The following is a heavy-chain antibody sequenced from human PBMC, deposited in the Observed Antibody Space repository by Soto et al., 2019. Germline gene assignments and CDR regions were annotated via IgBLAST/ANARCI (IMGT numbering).Heavy chain of an antibody. Sequence: ASVKGSCKASGYTFTGYYMHCGRQDPGQGLEWIGWINPNSGGTNYAQKFQGWVTMTRDTSISTAYMELSRLRSDDTAVYYCAREGLLYYYMDVWGKGTTVTVSS. CDR3: AREGLLYYYMDV. J-gene: IGHJ6*03. CDR2: INPNSGGT. V-gene: IGHV1-2*04. CDR1: GYTFTGYY.